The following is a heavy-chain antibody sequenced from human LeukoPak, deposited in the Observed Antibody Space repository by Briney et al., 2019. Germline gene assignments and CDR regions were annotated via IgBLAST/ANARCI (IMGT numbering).Heavy chain of an antibody. V-gene: IGHV4-59*08. CDR1: GGSISSYY. Sequence: SETLSLTCTVSGGSISSYYWSWIRQPPGKGLEWIGYIYYSGSTNYNPSLKSRVTISVDTSKNQFSLKLSSVTAADTAVYYCASAPGYYDSSGYRGAYDYWGQGTLVTVSS. D-gene: IGHD3-22*01. CDR2: IYYSGST. J-gene: IGHJ4*02. CDR3: ASAPGYYDSSGYRGAYDY.